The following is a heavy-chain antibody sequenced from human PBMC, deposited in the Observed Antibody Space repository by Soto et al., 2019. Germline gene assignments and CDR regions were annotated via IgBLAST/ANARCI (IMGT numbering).Heavy chain of an antibody. Sequence: QLQLQESGPGLVKPSETLSLTCTVSGGSISSSSYYWGWIRQPPGKGLEWIGSIYYSGSTYYNPSLKSRVTISVDTSKNQFSLKLSSVTAADTAVYYCASYCTNGVCYHAFDIWGQGTMVTVSS. D-gene: IGHD2-8*01. CDR2: IYYSGST. CDR3: ASYCTNGVCYHAFDI. V-gene: IGHV4-39*01. CDR1: GGSISSSSYY. J-gene: IGHJ3*02.